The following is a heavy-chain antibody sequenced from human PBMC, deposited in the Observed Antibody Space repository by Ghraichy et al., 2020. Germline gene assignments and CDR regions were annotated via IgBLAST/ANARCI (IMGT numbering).Heavy chain of an antibody. CDR1: GGSFSGYY. Sequence: SETLSLTCAVYGGSFSGYYWSWIRQPPGKGLEWIGEINHSGSTNYNPSLKSRVTISVDTSKNQFSLKLSSVTAADTAVYYCARGQIAAAGQHPFDYWGQGTLVTVSS. J-gene: IGHJ4*02. CDR3: ARGQIAAAGQHPFDY. V-gene: IGHV4-34*01. D-gene: IGHD6-13*01. CDR2: INHSGST.